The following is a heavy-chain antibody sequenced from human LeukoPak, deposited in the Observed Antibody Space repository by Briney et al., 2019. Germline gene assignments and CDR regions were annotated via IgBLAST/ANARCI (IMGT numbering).Heavy chain of an antibody. V-gene: IGHV3-48*01. CDR2: ISSSSSTI. Sequence: GGSLRLSCAASGFTFSSYSMNWVRQAPGKGLEWVSYISSSSSTIYYADSVKGRFTISRDNAKNSLYLQMNSLRADDTAVYYCAKGDYIDYWGQGTLVTVSS. J-gene: IGHJ4*02. CDR3: AKGDYIDY. CDR1: GFTFSSYS.